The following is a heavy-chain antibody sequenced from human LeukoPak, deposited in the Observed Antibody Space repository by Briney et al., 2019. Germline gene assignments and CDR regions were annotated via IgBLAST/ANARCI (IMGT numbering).Heavy chain of an antibody. D-gene: IGHD6-19*01. Sequence: SETLSLTCTVSGGSISSSSNYLGWIRQPPGKGLEWIGRIYTSGSTNYNPSLKSRVTISVDTSKNQFSLKLSSVTVADTAVYYCARGIVKQWLVDYWGQGTLVTVSS. CDR3: ARGIVKQWLVDY. CDR1: GGSISSSSNY. J-gene: IGHJ4*02. CDR2: IYTSGST. V-gene: IGHV4-61*02.